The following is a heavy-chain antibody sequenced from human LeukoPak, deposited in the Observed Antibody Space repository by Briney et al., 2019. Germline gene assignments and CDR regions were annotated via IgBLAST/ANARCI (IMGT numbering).Heavy chain of an antibody. CDR3: ARDRITMVRRPANWFDP. V-gene: IGHV1-46*01. CDR2: INPSGGST. D-gene: IGHD3-10*01. J-gene: IGHJ5*02. Sequence: ASVKVSCKASGYTFTSYYMHWVRQAPGQGLEWMGIINPSGGSTSYAQKFQGRATMTRDTSTSTVYMELSSLRSEDTAVYYCARDRITMVRRPANWFDPWGQGTLVTVSS. CDR1: GYTFTSYY.